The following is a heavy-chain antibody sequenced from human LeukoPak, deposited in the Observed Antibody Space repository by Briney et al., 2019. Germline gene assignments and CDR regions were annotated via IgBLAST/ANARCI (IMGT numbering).Heavy chain of an antibody. CDR1: GFTFNSYG. CDR3: ARGGSSSWYRYYFDY. J-gene: IGHJ4*02. V-gene: IGHV3-30*03. D-gene: IGHD6-13*01. CDR2: ISYDGSTA. Sequence: GGSLRLSCAASGFTFNSYGMHWVRQAPGKGLEWVAVISYDGSTAYYADSVKGRFTISRDNSRDTLYLQVDRLRTEDTAVYCCARGGSSSWYRYYFDYWGQGTLVTVSS.